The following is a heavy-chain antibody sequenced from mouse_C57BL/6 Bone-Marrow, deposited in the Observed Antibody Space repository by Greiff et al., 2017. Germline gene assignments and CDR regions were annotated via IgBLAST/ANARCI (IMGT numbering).Heavy chain of an antibody. CDR2: IDPENGDT. J-gene: IGHJ3*01. Sequence: EVQLQQSGAELVRPGASVKLSCTASGFNIKDDYMHWVKQRPEQGLEWIGWIDPENGDTEYASKFQGKATITEDTSSNTAYLQLSSLTSEDTAVYYCTPYGPDWFAYWGQGTLVTVSA. V-gene: IGHV14-4*01. CDR3: TPYGPDWFAY. D-gene: IGHD1-1*02. CDR1: GFNIKDDY.